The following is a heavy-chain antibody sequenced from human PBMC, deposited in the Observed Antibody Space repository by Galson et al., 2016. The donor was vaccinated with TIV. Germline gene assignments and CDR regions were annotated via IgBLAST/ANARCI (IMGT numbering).Heavy chain of an antibody. D-gene: IGHD3-22*01. V-gene: IGHV3-23*01. CDR2: ISGGGGST. CDR1: GFTFSIFA. Sequence: SLRLSCAASGFTFSIFAVTWVRQAPGMGLEWVSAISGGGGSTYYADSVKGRFTISRDNSKNTLFLQMNSLRAEDTAVYYCTKVPSSGFSYYYGLGVWGQGPTVTVSS. J-gene: IGHJ6*02. CDR3: TKVPSSGFSYYYGLGV.